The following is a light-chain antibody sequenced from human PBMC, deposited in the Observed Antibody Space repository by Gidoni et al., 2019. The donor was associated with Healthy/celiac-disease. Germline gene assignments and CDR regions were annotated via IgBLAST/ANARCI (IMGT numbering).Light chain of an antibody. CDR3: LQDYNYPRT. V-gene: IGKV1-6*01. CDR2: AAS. J-gene: IGKJ4*01. CDR1: QGIRND. Sequence: AIQNTESPSSLSTSVGDRVTITCRASQGIRNDLGWYQQKPGKAPKLLIYAASSLQSGVPSRFSGSGSGTDFTLTISSLQPEDFATYYCLQDYNYPRTFGGGTKVEIK.